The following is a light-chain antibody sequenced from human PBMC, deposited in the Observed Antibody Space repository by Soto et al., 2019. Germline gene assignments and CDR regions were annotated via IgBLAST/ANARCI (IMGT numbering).Light chain of an antibody. CDR3: QQLNSYPLT. CDR2: AAS. CDR1: QGISSY. Sequence: DIQLTQSPSFLSASVGDRDTITCRASQGISSYLAWYQQKPGKAPKLLSYAASTLQSGVPSRFSGSGSGTEFTLTISSLQPEDFATYYCQQLNSYPLTFGGGTKVEIK. V-gene: IGKV1-9*01. J-gene: IGKJ4*01.